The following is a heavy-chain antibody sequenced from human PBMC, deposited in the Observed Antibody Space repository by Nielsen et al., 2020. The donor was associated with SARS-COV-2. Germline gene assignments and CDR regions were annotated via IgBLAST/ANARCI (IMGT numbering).Heavy chain of an antibody. V-gene: IGHV1-18*01. J-gene: IGHJ4*02. CDR3: ARDSSNPYNWNDVDY. CDR1: GYSFTSYG. CDR2: ISAYNGNT. Sequence: GESLKISCKGSGYSFTSYGISWVRQAPGQGLEWMGWISAYNGNTNYAQKLQGRVTMTTDTSTSTAYMELRSLRSDDTAVYYCARDSSNPYNWNDVDYWGQGTLVTVSS. D-gene: IGHD1-1*01.